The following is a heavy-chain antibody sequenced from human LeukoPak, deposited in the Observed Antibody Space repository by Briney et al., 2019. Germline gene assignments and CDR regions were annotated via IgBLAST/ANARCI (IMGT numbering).Heavy chain of an antibody. V-gene: IGHV3-23*01. CDR2: ISDTGVRT. J-gene: IGHJ6*02. CDR3: ARASNLQYYDFWSGYLGYYGMDA. Sequence: GGSLRLSCAASGFPFRNYDINWVRQAPGKGLQRVSAISDTGVRTFYADSVKGRFTISRDNSKNTLYLQMNSLRAEDTAVYYCARASNLQYYDFWSGYLGYYGMDAWGQGTTVTVSS. CDR1: GFPFRNYD. D-gene: IGHD3-3*01.